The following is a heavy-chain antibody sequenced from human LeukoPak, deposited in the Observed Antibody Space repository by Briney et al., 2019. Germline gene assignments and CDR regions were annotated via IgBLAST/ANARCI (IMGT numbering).Heavy chain of an antibody. V-gene: IGHV3-30*19. CDR1: GFTFSSYG. D-gene: IGHD5-18*01. CDR3: ARERSQEWIPFFDF. J-gene: IGHJ4*02. Sequence: PGGSLRLSCAASGFTFSSYGMHWVRQAPGKGLEWVAVISYDGSNKYYADSVKGRFTISRDNSENTLYLQMNSLRVEDTAVYYCARERSQEWIPFFDFRGQGTLVTVSS. CDR2: ISYDGSNK.